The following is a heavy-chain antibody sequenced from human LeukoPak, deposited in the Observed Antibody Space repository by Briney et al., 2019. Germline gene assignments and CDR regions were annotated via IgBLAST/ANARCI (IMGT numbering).Heavy chain of an antibody. CDR1: GYTFTSYY. J-gene: IGHJ5*02. CDR2: INPSGGST. Sequence: ASVKVSCKASGYTFTSYYMHWVRQAPGQGLEWMGIINPSGGSTSYAQKFQGRVTMTRHMSTSTVYMELSSLRSEDTAVYYCARDVFAAYSTHHKFDPWGQGTLVIVSS. D-gene: IGHD6-13*01. CDR3: ARDVFAAYSTHHKFDP. V-gene: IGHV1-46*01.